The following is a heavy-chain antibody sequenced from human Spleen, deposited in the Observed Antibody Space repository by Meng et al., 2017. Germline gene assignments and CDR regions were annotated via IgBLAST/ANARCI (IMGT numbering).Heavy chain of an antibody. V-gene: IGHV4-59*12. CDR2: VSYSGST. D-gene: IGHD3-10*01. J-gene: IGHJ5*02. CDR3: ARDGGVRGVFSTTPTNWFDP. Sequence: WVVYVSYSGSTNYNPSLKSRVTISVDKSKNQFSLKLSSVTAADTAVYYCARDGGVRGVFSTTPTNWFDPWGQGTLVTVSS.